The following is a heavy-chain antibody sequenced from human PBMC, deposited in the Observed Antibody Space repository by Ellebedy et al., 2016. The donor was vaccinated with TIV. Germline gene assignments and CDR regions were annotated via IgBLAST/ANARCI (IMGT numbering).Heavy chain of an antibody. D-gene: IGHD1-26*01. Sequence: GGSLRLSXAASGFMFTNYWMSWVRQAPGKGLEWVATIKQDGSEKYYVASVTGRFTISRDNAKKSLYLQMNSLRAEGTDTAVYYCARDYGERGSTNAFDIWGQGTMVTVSS. CDR3: ARDYGERGSTNAFDI. CDR2: IKQDGSEK. CDR1: GFMFTNYW. J-gene: IGHJ3*02. V-gene: IGHV3-7*01.